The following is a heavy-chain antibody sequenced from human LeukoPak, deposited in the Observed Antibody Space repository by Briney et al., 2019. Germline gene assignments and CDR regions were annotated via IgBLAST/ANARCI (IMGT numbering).Heavy chain of an antibody. CDR3: ARSLRVRGVPDYMDV. CDR1: GFTFSGSA. D-gene: IGHD3-10*01. CDR2: IRSKANSYAT. J-gene: IGHJ6*03. Sequence: GGSLRLSCAASGFTFSGSAMHWVRQASGKGLEWVGRIRSKANSYATAYAASVKGRFTTSRDDSKNTAYLQMNSLKTEDTAVYYCARSLRVRGVPDYMDVWGKGTTVTISS. V-gene: IGHV3-73*01.